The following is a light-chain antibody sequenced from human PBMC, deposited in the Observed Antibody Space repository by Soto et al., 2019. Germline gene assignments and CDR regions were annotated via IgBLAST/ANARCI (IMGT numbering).Light chain of an antibody. CDR3: QRNNEWPPLT. V-gene: IGKV3-15*01. CDR2: GAS. J-gene: IGKJ4*01. CDR1: QSVSSN. Sequence: EIVMTQSPATLSVSPGERATLSCRASQSVSSNLAWYQQKPGQAPTLLIYGASTRATGIPARFSGRGSGTGFTRTLSSLQSEDSEVYYCQRNNEWPPLTFGGGTKVEIK.